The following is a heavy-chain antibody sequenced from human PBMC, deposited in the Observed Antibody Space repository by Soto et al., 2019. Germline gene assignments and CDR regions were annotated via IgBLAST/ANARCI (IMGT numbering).Heavy chain of an antibody. J-gene: IGHJ5*02. Sequence: PSETLSLTCTVSGGSVSSGGYYWSWIRQHPGKGLEWIGYIYYSGSTYYNPSLKSRVTISVDTSKNQFSLKLSSVTAADTAVYYCARTALEWLLHNWFDPWGQGTMVSVSS. CDR3: ARTALEWLLHNWFDP. D-gene: IGHD3-3*01. CDR1: GGSVSSGGYY. CDR2: IYYSGST. V-gene: IGHV4-31*03.